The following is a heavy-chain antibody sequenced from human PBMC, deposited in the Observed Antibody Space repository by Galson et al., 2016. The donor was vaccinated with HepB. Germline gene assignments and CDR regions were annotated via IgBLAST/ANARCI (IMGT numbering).Heavy chain of an antibody. CDR2: IKPILGTP. V-gene: IGHV1-69*13. J-gene: IGHJ4*03. Sequence: SVKVSCKASGVTPSTSAITWVRQAPGQGFEWMGGIKPILGTPNYAQKFLGRMTITADASSGTNYMELCSLTSDDTAIYYCARDVVTLARGSGPSTLDHWGQGTLVTVSS. CDR1: GVTPSTSA. CDR3: ARDVVTLARGSGPSTLDH. D-gene: IGHD3-10*01.